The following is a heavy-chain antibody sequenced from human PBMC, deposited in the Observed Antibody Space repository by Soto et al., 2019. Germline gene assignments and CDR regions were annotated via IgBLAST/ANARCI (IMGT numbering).Heavy chain of an antibody. Sequence: QVQLVQSGAEVKKPGASVKVSCKASGYTFTRHGINWGRQAPGQVLEWLGWIDPNNGNTKYPQKVQGRVTTTTDTSTSTAYEDLRSLRSDDTAVYSCSRGPTSSRVDYWGQGTLVTVSS. CDR1: GYTFTRHG. D-gene: IGHD2-2*01. V-gene: IGHV1-18*01. CDR3: SRGPTSSRVDY. J-gene: IGHJ4*02. CDR2: IDPNNGNT.